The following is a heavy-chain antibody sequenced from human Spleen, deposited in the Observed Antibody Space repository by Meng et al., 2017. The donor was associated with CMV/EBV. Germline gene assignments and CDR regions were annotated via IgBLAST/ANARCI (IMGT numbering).Heavy chain of an antibody. J-gene: IGHJ4*02. CDR2: INPKSGDT. V-gene: IGHV1-2*06. D-gene: IGHD1-26*01. CDR3: TRRPLGSTRPFDF. CDR1: GSWFNRFY. Sequence: CKTSGSWFNRFYIVWVRQAPGQGLEWMGHINPKSGDTKYAQRFAGRVSMTRDTSIATVYMELSSLRSDDTAFYYCTRRPLGSTRPFDFWGQGTLVTVSS.